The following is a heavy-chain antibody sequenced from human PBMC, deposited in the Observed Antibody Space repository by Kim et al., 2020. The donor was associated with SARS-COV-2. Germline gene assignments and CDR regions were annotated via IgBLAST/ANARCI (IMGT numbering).Heavy chain of an antibody. D-gene: IGHD3-10*01. V-gene: IGHV1-69*04. J-gene: IGHJ4*02. CDR2: IIPILGIA. CDR3: ARARYYGSGSTATRDY. Sequence: SVKVSCKASGGTFSSYAISWVRQAPGQGLEWMGRIIPILGIANYAQKFQGRVTITADKSTSTAYMELSSLRSEDTAVYYCARARYYGSGSTATRDYWGQGTVVTVSS. CDR1: GGTFSSYA.